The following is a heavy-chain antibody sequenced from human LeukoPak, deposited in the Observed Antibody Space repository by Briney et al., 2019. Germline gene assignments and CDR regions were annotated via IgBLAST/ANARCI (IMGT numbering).Heavy chain of an antibody. V-gene: IGHV3-21*04. Sequence: GGSLRLSCAASGFTFSSYSMNWVRQAPGKGLEWVSSISSSSSYIYYADSVKGRFTISRDNAKNSLYLQMNSLRNEDMALYYCAKDKWPGGLGYAFDMWGQGTMVTVSS. J-gene: IGHJ3*02. D-gene: IGHD5-12*01. CDR1: GFTFSSYS. CDR3: AKDKWPGGLGYAFDM. CDR2: ISSSSSYI.